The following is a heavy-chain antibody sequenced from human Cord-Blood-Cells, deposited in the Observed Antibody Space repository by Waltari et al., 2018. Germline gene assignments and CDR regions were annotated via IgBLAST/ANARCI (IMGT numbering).Heavy chain of an antibody. D-gene: IGHD1-1*01. CDR1: GGTFSSYA. Sequence: QVQLVQSGAEVKKPGSSVKVSCKASGGTFSSYAISWVRQAPGQGLEWMGRIIPILGIANDAQKFQGRVKITAEKATSTAYMELSSLRSEDTAVYYCARDLYPGGHRTSYDYWGQGTLVTVSS. CDR2: IIPILGIA. CDR3: ARDLYPGGHRTSYDY. J-gene: IGHJ4*02. V-gene: IGHV1-69*09.